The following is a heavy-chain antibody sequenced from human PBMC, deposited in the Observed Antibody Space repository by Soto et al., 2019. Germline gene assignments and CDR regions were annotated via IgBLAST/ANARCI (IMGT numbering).Heavy chain of an antibody. CDR3: PTVTTFYDILTSSYALNYFAY. CDR1: GFSVTSNY. Sequence: PGGSLRLSCAASGFSVTSNYMTWVRQAPGKGLECVSVIYAGGNTYYPDSVKGRCTISSDNSKNTLFLQMNNLRAEDTAVYYCPTVTTFYDILTSSYALNYFAYWGQGTRVTVSS. D-gene: IGHD3-9*01. CDR2: IYAGGNT. J-gene: IGHJ4*02. V-gene: IGHV3-53*01.